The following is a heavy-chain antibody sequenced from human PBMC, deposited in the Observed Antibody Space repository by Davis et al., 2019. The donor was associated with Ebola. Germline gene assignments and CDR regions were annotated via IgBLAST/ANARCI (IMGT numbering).Heavy chain of an antibody. CDR1: GYTFTSYG. Sequence: AASVKASCKASGYTFTSYGISWVRQAPGQGLEWMGWISAYNGNTNYAQKLQGRVTMTTDTSTSTAYMELSSLRSEDTAVYYCARSTNVGSSWYGGDYYYYGMDVWGQGTTVTVSS. CDR2: ISAYNGNT. D-gene: IGHD6-13*01. J-gene: IGHJ6*02. CDR3: ARSTNVGSSWYGGDYYYYGMDV. V-gene: IGHV1-18*01.